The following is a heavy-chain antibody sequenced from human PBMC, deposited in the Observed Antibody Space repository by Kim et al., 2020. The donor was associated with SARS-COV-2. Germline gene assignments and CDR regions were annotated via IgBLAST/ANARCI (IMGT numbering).Heavy chain of an antibody. CDR1: GGSFSGYY. V-gene: IGHV4-34*01. J-gene: IGHJ4*02. D-gene: IGHD3-22*01. CDR3: ARGKEENGYYYDSSGYCDGC. CDR2: INHSGST. Sequence: SETLSLTCAVYGGSFSGYYWSWIRQPPGKGLEWIGEINHSGSTNYNPSLKSRVTISVDTSKNQFSLKLSSVTAADTAVYYCARGKEENGYYYDSSGYCDGCWGQGTLVTVSS.